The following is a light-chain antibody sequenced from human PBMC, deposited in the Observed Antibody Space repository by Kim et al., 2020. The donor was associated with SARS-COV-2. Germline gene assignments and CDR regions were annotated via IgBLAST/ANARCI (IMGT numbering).Light chain of an antibody. CDR3: QQSSSWPT. J-gene: IGKJ1*01. CDR1: QSVSNY. V-gene: IGKV3-11*01. CDR2: DAS. Sequence: EIVLTQSPITLSLSPGERATLSCRASQSVSNYLAWYQQKPGQAPRLLIHDASNRATGIPARFSGSGSGTDFTLTISSLEPEDFAVYFCQQSSSWPTFGQGTKVDIK.